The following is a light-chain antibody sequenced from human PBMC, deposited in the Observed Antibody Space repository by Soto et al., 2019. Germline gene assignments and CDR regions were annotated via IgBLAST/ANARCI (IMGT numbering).Light chain of an antibody. V-gene: IGKV1-39*01. CDR1: QTISIY. CDR3: QQSYSTPKYT. CDR2: AAS. J-gene: IGKJ2*01. Sequence: DIQMTQSPSSLSASVGDRVTITCRASQTISIYLNWYQHKPGKAPQLLIYAASSLKSGVPSRFSGSGSGTEFTLTITDLQPEDFATYYCQQSYSTPKYTFGQGTKLEIK.